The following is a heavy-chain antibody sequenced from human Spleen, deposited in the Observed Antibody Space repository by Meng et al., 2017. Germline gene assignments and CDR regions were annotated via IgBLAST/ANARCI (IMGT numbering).Heavy chain of an antibody. CDR3: SSRPLEVAGTFYFDY. D-gene: IGHD6-19*01. CDR2: IRSKTYGGTV. CDR1: GFSFRSYW. V-gene: IGHV3-49*02. Sequence: GESLKISCAASGFSFRSYWMSWVRQAPGKGLEWVGFIRSKTYGGTVEYAAAVKGRFTISRDDSESIAYLQMNSLKNEDTAVYYCSSRPLEVAGTFYFDYWGKGALVTVSS. J-gene: IGHJ4*02.